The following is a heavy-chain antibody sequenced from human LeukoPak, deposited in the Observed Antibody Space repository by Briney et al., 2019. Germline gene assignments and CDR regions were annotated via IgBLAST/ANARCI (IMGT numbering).Heavy chain of an antibody. CDR2: ITGSDHGI. CDR1: GFTFSKYD. V-gene: IGHV3-23*01. Sequence: PGGSLRLSCAASGFTFSKYDMSWVRQAPGKGLEWVSVITGSDHGIYYADSVRGRFTASRDDSKNTLYLQMNSLRAEDTAVYYCAKETLQEIDYWGQGTLVTVSS. D-gene: IGHD4-11*01. J-gene: IGHJ4*02. CDR3: AKETLQEIDY.